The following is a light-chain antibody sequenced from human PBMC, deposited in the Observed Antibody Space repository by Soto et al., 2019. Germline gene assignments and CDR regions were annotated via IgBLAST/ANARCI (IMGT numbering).Light chain of an antibody. Sequence: DIVMTQAPDSLAVSLGEGSTITCKSSHIVLYNYNNKNYLAWYLQKPGQSPQLLIYEVSTRVSGVPDRFSGSGSGTDFTLEISRVETDDVGIYYCMQSTQLPPTFGQGTRLEI. J-gene: IGKJ5*01. CDR1: HIVLYNYNNKNY. CDR3: MQSTQLPPT. CDR2: EVS. V-gene: IGKV4-1*01.